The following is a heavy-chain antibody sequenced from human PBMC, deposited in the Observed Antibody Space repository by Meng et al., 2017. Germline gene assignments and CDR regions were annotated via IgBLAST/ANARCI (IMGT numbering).Heavy chain of an antibody. J-gene: IGHJ4*02. Sequence: QEQLVHSGFMLKRPWASVKVSCKASGYTFTSYAMNWVRQAPGQGLEWMGWINTNTGNPTYAQGFTGRFVFSLDTSVGTAYLQISSLKAEDTAVYYCAREGRVDFDYWGQGTLVTVSS. CDR1: GYTFTSYA. CDR2: INTNTGNP. V-gene: IGHV7-4-1*02. CDR3: AREGRVDFDY. D-gene: IGHD1-26*01.